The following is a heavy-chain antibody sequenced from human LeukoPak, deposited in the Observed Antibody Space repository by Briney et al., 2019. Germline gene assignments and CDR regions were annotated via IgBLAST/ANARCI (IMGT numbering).Heavy chain of an antibody. CDR1: GGSISSETYY. CDR3: ARQPWIAAPGGGYYFDY. CDR2: IYYSESG. J-gene: IGHJ4*02. Sequence: SGTLSLTCTVSGGSISSETYYWAWIRQPPGQGLEWIGNIYYSESGYSSPSLKSRVTISVDTSKNRFSLKLSSMTAADTAMYFCARQPWIAAPGGGYYFDYWGQGILVTVSS. D-gene: IGHD6-13*01. V-gene: IGHV4-39*01.